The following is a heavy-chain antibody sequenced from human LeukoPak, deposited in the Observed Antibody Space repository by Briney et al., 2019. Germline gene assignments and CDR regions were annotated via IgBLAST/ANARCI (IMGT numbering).Heavy chain of an antibody. D-gene: IGHD6-6*01. CDR3: TRVRYSNSFYFYHMDV. V-gene: IGHV6-1*01. J-gene: IGHJ6*03. Sequence: SQTLSLTCAIFGDSVSSNSAAWHWIRQSPSRGLEWLGRAFYRSQLHTEYAPSVKSRITIKADTAKNQFSLQMNSVTPEDTAVYYCTRVRYSNSFYFYHMDVWGKGTTVTV. CDR1: GDSVSSNSAA. CDR2: AFYRSQLHT.